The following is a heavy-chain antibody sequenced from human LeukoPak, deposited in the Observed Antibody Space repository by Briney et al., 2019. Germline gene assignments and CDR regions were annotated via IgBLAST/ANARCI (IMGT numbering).Heavy chain of an antibody. V-gene: IGHV3-21*01. CDR1: GGTFSSFN. CDR2: ISSTGTYI. Sequence: GGSLRLSRAASGGTFSSFNMNWVRQAPGKGLEWVSSISSTGTYIYYADSVKGRFTISRDNAKNSLYLQMNSLRAEDTAVYYCARDLGYGSIGFYHYFAYWGQGTLVTVSS. CDR3: ARDLGYGSIGFYHYFAY. D-gene: IGHD3-22*01. J-gene: IGHJ4*02.